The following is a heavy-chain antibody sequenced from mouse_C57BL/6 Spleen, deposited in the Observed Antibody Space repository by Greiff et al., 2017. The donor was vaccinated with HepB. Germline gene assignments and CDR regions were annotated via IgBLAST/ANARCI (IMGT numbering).Heavy chain of an antibody. V-gene: IGHV5-4*01. Sequence: EVQLLESGGCLVKPGGSLTLSCAASGFTFSSYAMSWVRQTPEKRLEWVATISDGGSYTYYPDNVKGRFTISRDNAKNNLYLQMSHLKSEDTAKYYCARPNDYAYAMDCWAEGTSVTDS. CDR2: ISDGGSYT. CDR1: GFTFSSYA. CDR3: ARPNDYAYAMDC. J-gene: IGHJ4*01. D-gene: IGHD2-4*01.